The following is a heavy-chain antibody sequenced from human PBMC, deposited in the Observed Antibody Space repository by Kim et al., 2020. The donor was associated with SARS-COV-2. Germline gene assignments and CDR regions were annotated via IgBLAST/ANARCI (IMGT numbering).Heavy chain of an antibody. V-gene: IGHV4-31*03. CDR1: GGSISSGGYY. J-gene: IGHJ5*02. D-gene: IGHD6-19*01. CDR3: ARVAGSRNWFDP. Sequence: SETLSLTCTVSGGSISSGGYYWSWIRQHPGKGLEWIGYIYYSGSTYYNPSLKSRVTISVDTSKNQFSLKLSSVTAADTAVYYCARVAGSRNWFDPWGQGTLVTVSS. CDR2: IYYSGST.